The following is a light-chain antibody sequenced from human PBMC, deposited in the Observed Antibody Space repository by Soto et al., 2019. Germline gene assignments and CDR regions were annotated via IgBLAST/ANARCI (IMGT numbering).Light chain of an antibody. CDR1: QSVSSS. CDR3: QQRSNWPLT. Sequence: EIVLTQSPTTLSLSPGERATLSCRASQSVSSSLAWYQQKPGQAPRLLIYDASNRATGIPARFSGSGSGTDLTLTVSSLEPEDFAVYSCQQRSNWPLTFGGGTKVEIK. J-gene: IGKJ4*01. CDR2: DAS. V-gene: IGKV3-11*01.